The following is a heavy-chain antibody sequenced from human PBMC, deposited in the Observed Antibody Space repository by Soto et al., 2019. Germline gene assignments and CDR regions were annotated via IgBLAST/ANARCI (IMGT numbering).Heavy chain of an antibody. CDR3: ARMASFGSLNWFDP. J-gene: IGHJ5*02. CDR2: LNPGSGDT. Sequence: ASVKVSCKASGYTFTNNDVTWVRPATGQGLEWMGWLNPGSGDTGYAQKFQGRVTMTRNIYIATAYMELSSLRSEDTAIYYCARMASFGSLNWFDPWGQGTLVTVSS. CDR1: GYTFTNND. D-gene: IGHD5-18*01. V-gene: IGHV1-8*01.